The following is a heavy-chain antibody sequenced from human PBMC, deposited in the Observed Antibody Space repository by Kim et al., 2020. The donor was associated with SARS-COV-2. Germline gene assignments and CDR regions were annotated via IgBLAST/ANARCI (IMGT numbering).Heavy chain of an antibody. CDR2: IHYTGSA. CDR1: GVSISNNY. V-gene: IGHV4-59*01. CDR3: ARGLVGSTSSY. J-gene: IGHJ4*02. D-gene: IGHD2-2*01. Sequence: SETLSLTCTVSGVSISNNYWSWLRQPPGKGLEWIGVIHYTGSATYNPSLKSRIPISIDTSTTQFSLKLTSLTAADTAIYYCARGLVGSTSSYWGQVALVT.